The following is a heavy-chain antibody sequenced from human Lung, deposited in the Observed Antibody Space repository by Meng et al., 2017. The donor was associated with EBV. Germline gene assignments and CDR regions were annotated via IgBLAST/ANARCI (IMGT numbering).Heavy chain of an antibody. Sequence: QVSVLQAGLDLKGLWAAMEVSCKASGYTVTRYGMNWVRQAPGQGLEWMGWINTNTGNRTYAQGLTGRFVFSLDTSVSTAYLQISSLKAEDTAVYYCARGDYYDSSGLDYWGQGTLVTVSS. J-gene: IGHJ4*02. CDR1: GYTVTRYG. CDR3: ARGDYYDSSGLDY. V-gene: IGHV7-4-1*02. D-gene: IGHD3-22*01. CDR2: INTNTGNR.